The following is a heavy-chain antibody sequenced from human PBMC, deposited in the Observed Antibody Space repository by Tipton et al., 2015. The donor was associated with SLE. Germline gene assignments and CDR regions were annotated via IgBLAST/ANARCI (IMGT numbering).Heavy chain of an antibody. J-gene: IGHJ6*02. CDR3: ASSSGWHDGLGV. CDR1: DGSISDYY. Sequence: TLSLTCTVSDGSISDYYWTWIRQPAGEGLEWIGRIYASGSTNYNPSLRSRAAMSVDTSKSHFSLKLTSVTAADTAVYYCASSSGWHDGLGVWGRGTTVTVSS. D-gene: IGHD6-19*01. V-gene: IGHV4-4*07. CDR2: IYASGST.